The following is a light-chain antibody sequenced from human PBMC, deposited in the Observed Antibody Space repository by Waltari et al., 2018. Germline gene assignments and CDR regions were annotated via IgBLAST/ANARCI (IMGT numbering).Light chain of an antibody. CDR1: QSVSSSY. CDR3: QQYGSSLYT. Sequence: EIVLTPSPGTLSLSPGERATLSCRVSQSVSSSYLAWYQQKPGQAPRLLIYGASSRASGIPDRCSGSWSGTDFTLTISRLEPEDFAVYYCQQYGSSLYTFGQGTKLEIK. J-gene: IGKJ2*01. V-gene: IGKV3-20*01. CDR2: GAS.